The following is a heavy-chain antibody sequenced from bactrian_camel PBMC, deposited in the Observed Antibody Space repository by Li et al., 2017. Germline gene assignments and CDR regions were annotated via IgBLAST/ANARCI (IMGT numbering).Heavy chain of an antibody. V-gene: IGHV3S53*01. CDR3: AADRGYGLGCLSDFGY. CDR2: ISSDGRT. J-gene: IGHJ6*01. CDR1: GVTLRHLH. D-gene: IGHD1*01. Sequence: HVQLVESGGGSVQPGGSLRLSCAASGVTLRHLHLGWFRQRPGNECELVSTISSDGRTYYSDSVKGRFTISQDKAKNTMYLQLNNLKPEDTSVYYCAADRGYGLGCLSDFGYWGQGTQVTVS.